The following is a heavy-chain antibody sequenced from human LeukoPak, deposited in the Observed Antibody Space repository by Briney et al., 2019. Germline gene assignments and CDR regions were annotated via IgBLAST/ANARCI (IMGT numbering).Heavy chain of an antibody. CDR1: GGSISSYY. Sequence: KTSETLSLTCTVSGGSISSYYWSWIRQPPGKGLEWIGYIYYSGSTNYNPSLKSRVTISVDTSKNQFSLKLSSVTAADTAVYYCARDHCSSTSCYMGHNWFDPWGQGTLVTVSS. D-gene: IGHD2-2*02. V-gene: IGHV4-59*01. CDR3: ARDHCSSTSCYMGHNWFDP. J-gene: IGHJ5*02. CDR2: IYYSGST.